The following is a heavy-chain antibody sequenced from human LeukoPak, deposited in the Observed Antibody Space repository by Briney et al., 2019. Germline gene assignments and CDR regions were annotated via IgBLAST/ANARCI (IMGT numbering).Heavy chain of an antibody. CDR3: AADHGYSYGNDAFDI. Sequence: SVKVSCKASGGTFSSYAISWVRQAPGQGLEWMGRIIPIFGTANYAQKFQERVTITRDMSTSTAYMELSSLRSEDTAVYYCAADHGYSYGNDAFDIWGQGTMVTVSS. V-gene: IGHV1-69*05. CDR1: GGTFSSYA. J-gene: IGHJ3*02. CDR2: IIPIFGTA. D-gene: IGHD5-18*01.